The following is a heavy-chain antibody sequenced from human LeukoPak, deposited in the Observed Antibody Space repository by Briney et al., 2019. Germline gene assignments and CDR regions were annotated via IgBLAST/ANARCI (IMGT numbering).Heavy chain of an antibody. D-gene: IGHD3-10*01. J-gene: IGHJ4*02. Sequence: PGGSLRLSCAASGFTFSSYAMSWVRQAPGKGLEWVSAISGSGGSTYYADSVKGRFTTSRDNSKNTLYLQMNSLRAEDTAVYYCAKDGVGYYGSGSYTNWGQGTLVTVSS. CDR1: GFTFSSYA. CDR2: ISGSGGST. CDR3: AKDGVGYYGSGSYTN. V-gene: IGHV3-23*01.